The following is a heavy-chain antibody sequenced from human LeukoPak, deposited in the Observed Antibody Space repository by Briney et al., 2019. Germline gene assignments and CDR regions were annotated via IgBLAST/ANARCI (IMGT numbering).Heavy chain of an antibody. D-gene: IGHD2-2*01. J-gene: IGHJ4*02. CDR1: VYTFTSYD. CDR3: ARGRSSSREPVLFPY. V-gene: IGHV1-8*01. CDR2: MNPNSGNT. Sequence: ASVKVSCKASVYTFTSYDINWVRQATGQGLEWMGWMNPNSGNTGYAQKFQGRVTMTRNTSISTAYMELSSLRSEDTAVYYCARGRSSSREPVLFPYWGQGTLVTVSS.